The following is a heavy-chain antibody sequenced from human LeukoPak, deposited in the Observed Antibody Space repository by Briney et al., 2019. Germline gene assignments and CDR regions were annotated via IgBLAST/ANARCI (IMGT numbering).Heavy chain of an antibody. CDR3: ASEGTYYDFWSGYYY. J-gene: IGHJ4*02. CDR1: GFNFRSYA. V-gene: IGHV3-33*08. CDR2: IWYDGSNK. D-gene: IGHD3-3*01. Sequence: GRSLRLSCAASGFNFRSYAMHWVRQAPGKGLEWVAVIWYDGSNKYYADSVKGRFTISRDNSKNTLYLQMNSLRAEDTAVYYCASEGTYYDFWSGYYYWGQGTLVTVSS.